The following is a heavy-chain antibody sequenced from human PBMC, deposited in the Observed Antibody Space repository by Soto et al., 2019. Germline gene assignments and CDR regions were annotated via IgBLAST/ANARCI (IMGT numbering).Heavy chain of an antibody. D-gene: IGHD5-18*01. V-gene: IGHV1-18*01. J-gene: IGHJ4*02. CDR1: GYTFTSYG. CDR3: ARRGYNYDDGFDY. Sequence: QVQLVQSGAEVRKPGASVKVSCKASGYTFTSYGLTWVRQAPGQGLEWMGWISTYNGNTNYAQKLQGRVSMTTDTTTSTAYLELRGLRSDDTAIYFCARRGYNYDDGFDYWGQGTLVTVSS. CDR2: ISTYNGNT.